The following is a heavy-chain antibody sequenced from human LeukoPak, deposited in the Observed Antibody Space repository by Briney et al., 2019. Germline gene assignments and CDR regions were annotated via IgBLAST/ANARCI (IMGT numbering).Heavy chain of an antibody. CDR1: GGSIRSISYY. CDR2: IYYSGCT. Sequence: SETLSLTCTVSGGSIRSISYYWGWIRQPPGKGLEWLGNIYYSGCTYHNPHLKSRVTISVATSRNQFSLKLSSVTAADTAVYYCARTGYSSGNDAFDIWGQGTMVTVSS. D-gene: IGHD6-19*01. CDR3: ARTGYSSGNDAFDI. J-gene: IGHJ3*02. V-gene: IGHV4-39*01.